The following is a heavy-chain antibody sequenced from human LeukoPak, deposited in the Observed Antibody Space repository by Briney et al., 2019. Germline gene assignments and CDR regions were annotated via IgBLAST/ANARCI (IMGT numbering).Heavy chain of an antibody. J-gene: IGHJ4*02. D-gene: IGHD3-10*01. V-gene: IGHV4-59*11. Sequence: SETLSLTCTVSGGSISSHFWSWIRQPPGKGLEWIGSIYYTGSTNYNPSLKSRVTISVDTSNNRFSLRLSSLTAADTAVYYCARSYNSGSYCPYFFDYWGQGTLVTVSS. CDR1: GGSISSHF. CDR3: ARSYNSGSYCPYFFDY. CDR2: IYYTGST.